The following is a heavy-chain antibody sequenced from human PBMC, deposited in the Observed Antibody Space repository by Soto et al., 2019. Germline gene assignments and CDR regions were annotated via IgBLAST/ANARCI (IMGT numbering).Heavy chain of an antibody. D-gene: IGHD1-1*01. CDR2: ISARNGNT. CDR1: GYDFTTYG. CDR3: ARGRYGDY. V-gene: IGHV1-18*01. J-gene: IGHJ4*02. Sequence: QVHLVQSGAEVKKPGASVKVSCKGCGYDFTTYGITWVRQAPGQGLEWMAWISARNGNTDYAQKLQGRVTVTRDTSTSTAYMELRSLRSDDTAGYYCARGRYGDYWGQGALVTVSS.